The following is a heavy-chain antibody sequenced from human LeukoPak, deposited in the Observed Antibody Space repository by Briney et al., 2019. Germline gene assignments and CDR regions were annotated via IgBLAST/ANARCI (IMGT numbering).Heavy chain of an antibody. J-gene: IGHJ4*02. CDR3: ARDLRRFAAYYFDY. D-gene: IGHD5/OR15-5a*01. Sequence: GGSLRLSCAASGFTFSGYAIHWVRQAPGKGLEWVAVISSDGRDKHHADSVKGRFTISRDNSKNTLYLQTNSLRAVDTAVYYCARDLRRFAAYYFDYWGQGTLVTVSS. V-gene: IGHV3-30*03. CDR1: GFTFSGYA. CDR2: ISSDGRDK.